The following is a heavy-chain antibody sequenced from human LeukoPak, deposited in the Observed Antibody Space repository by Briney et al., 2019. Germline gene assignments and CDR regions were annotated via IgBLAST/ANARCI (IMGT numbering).Heavy chain of an antibody. D-gene: IGHD1-26*01. CDR1: GDSVSSNSAA. Sequence: SQTLSLTCAVSGDSVSSNSAAWNWIRQSPSRGLEWLGRTYYRSKWYNDYAVSVKSRITINPDTSKNQCSLQLNSVTPEDTAVYYCAREVGLRREPHKTYYFDYWGQGTLVTVSS. V-gene: IGHV6-1*01. CDR2: TYYRSKWYN. J-gene: IGHJ4*02. CDR3: AREVGLRREPHKTYYFDY.